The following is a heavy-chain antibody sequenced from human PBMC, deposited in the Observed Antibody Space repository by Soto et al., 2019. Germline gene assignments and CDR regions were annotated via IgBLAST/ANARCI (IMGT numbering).Heavy chain of an antibody. Sequence: QVQLQESGPGLVKPSETLSLTCTVSGGSISSYYWSWIRQPPGKRLEWIGYIYYSGSTNYNPSLKSRVAISVDTSKNQFSLKLSSVTAADSAVSYCARHPGASFDYWGQGTLVTVSS. V-gene: IGHV4-59*01. J-gene: IGHJ4*02. CDR3: ARHPGASFDY. CDR1: GGSISSYY. D-gene: IGHD7-27*01. CDR2: IYYSGST.